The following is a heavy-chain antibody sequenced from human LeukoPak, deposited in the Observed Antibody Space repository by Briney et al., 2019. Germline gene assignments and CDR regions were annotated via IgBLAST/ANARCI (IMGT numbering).Heavy chain of an antibody. J-gene: IGHJ3*02. D-gene: IGHD5-24*01. Sequence: PGGSLRLSCVGSGFTFRSHWVNWVRQSPGKGLEWVANIKPDGIDEYYVDSARGRFTVSRDNAKNSAFLQMTSLRAEDTAIYYCATISAQTFDIWAKGHWSPSLQ. V-gene: IGHV3-7*01. CDR3: ATISAQTFDI. CDR2: IKPDGIDE. CDR1: GFTFRSHW.